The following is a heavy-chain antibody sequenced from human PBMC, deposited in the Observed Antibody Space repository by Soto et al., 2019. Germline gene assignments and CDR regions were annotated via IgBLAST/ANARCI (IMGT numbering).Heavy chain of an antibody. CDR3: ARGQRRFEQDYYYYGMDV. CDR2: INPNSGNT. V-gene: IGHV1-2*04. J-gene: IGHJ6*02. Sequence: ASVKVSCKASGYTFTGFFVHWVRQAPGQGLEWMGVINPNSGNTYYVQKFQGWVTMTRDTSISTAYMELSRLRSDDTAVYYCARGQRRFEQDYYYYGMDVWGQGTTVTVSS. D-gene: IGHD3-3*01. CDR1: GYTFTGFF.